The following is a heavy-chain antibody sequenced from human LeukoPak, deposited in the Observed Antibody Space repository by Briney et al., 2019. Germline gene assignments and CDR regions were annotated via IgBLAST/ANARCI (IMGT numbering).Heavy chain of an antibody. CDR1: GYTFTGYY. J-gene: IGHJ4*02. Sequence: GASVKVSCKASGYTFTGYYMHWVRQAPGQGLEWMGWINPNSVGTNYAQKFQGRVTMTKDTSISTAYMELSRLRSDDTAVYYCASTLAARTFDYWGQGTLVTVSS. V-gene: IGHV1-2*02. CDR2: INPNSVGT. CDR3: ASTLAARTFDY. D-gene: IGHD6-6*01.